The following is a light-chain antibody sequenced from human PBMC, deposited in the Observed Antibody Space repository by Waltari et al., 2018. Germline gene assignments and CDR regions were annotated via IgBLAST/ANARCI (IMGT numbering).Light chain of an antibody. CDR1: SSDIGAFDF. V-gene: IGLV2-11*01. J-gene: IGLJ2*01. CDR2: DVN. Sequence: QSALTQPRSVSGSPGQSVTISCTGTSSDIGAFDFVSGYQQYPGQAPTLMIYDVNKRPPGFPDRFSASKSGNTASLTISGLLNEDEADYYCCSYAGADTSVLFGGGTTVTVL. CDR3: CSYAGADTSVL.